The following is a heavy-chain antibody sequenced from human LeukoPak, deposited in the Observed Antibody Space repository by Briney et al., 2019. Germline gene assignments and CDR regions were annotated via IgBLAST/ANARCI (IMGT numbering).Heavy chain of an antibody. CDR3: ARDRGYGDLYALFDY. CDR1: GFTFSDYW. CDR2: INADEDRA. Sequence: PGGSLRLSCAASGFTFSDYWMHWVRQAPGKGLVWVSHINADEDRAAYADSVKGRFTISRDNARNTLYLQMNSLRAEDTAVYYCARDRGYGDLYALFDYWGQGTLVTVFS. V-gene: IGHV3-74*01. D-gene: IGHD4-17*01. J-gene: IGHJ4*02.